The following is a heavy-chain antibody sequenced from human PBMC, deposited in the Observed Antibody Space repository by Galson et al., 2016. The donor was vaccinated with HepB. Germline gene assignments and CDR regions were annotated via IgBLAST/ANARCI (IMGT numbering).Heavy chain of an antibody. CDR2: GYGGGSGT. CDR3: ARCERYGSGWYGKNDY. CDR1: GFTFSSYA. J-gene: IGHJ4*02. D-gene: IGHD6-13*01. Sequence: SLRLSCAASGFTFSSYAMTWVRQAPGKRLEWVSAGYGGGSGTHYADSAKGRFTMSRDISRNTLYLQMNSLRAEDTAVYYCARCERYGSGWYGKNDYWGQGTLVTVSS. V-gene: IGHV3-23*01.